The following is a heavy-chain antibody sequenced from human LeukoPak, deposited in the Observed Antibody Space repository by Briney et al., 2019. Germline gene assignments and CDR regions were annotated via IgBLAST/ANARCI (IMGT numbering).Heavy chain of an antibody. CDR2: IDPSDSYT. V-gene: IGHV5-10-1*01. CDR1: GYSFTSYW. CDR3: ARHQLLGPCFKGVCSDAFDI. D-gene: IGHD2-8*01. J-gene: IGHJ3*02. Sequence: GESLKISCKGSGYSFTSYWISWVRQMPGKGLEWMGRIDPSDSYTNYSPSFQDHLTISADKSISTAYLQWSSLKASDTAMYYCARHQLLGPCFKGVCSDAFDIWGQGTMVTVSS.